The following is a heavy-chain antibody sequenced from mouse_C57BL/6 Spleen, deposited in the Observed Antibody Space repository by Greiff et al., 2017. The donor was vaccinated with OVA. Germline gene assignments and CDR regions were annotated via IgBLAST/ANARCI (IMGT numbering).Heavy chain of an antibody. CDR1: GYTFTSYW. CDR3: ARSDDYDDD. J-gene: IGHJ2*01. D-gene: IGHD2-4*01. V-gene: IGHV1-55*01. CDR2: IYPGSGST. Sequence: QVQLQQPGAELVKPGASVKMSCKASGYTFTSYWITWVKQRPGQGLEWIGDIYPGSGSTNYNEKFKSKATLTVDTSSSTAYIQLSSLTSEDAAVYYCARSDDYDDDWGQGTTLTVSS.